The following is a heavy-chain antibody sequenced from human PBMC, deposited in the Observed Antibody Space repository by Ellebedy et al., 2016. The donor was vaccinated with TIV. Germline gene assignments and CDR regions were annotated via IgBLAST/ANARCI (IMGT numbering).Heavy chain of an antibody. CDR1: GGSISSYY. Sequence: SETLSLXXTVSGGSISSYYWSWIRQPPGKGLEWIGYIYYSGSTNYNPSLKSRVTISVDTSKNQFSLKLSTVTAADTAVYYFASFPPNYYGGNWGQGTLVTVSS. D-gene: IGHD4-23*01. J-gene: IGHJ4*02. CDR3: ASFPPNYYGGN. V-gene: IGHV4-59*01. CDR2: IYYSGST.